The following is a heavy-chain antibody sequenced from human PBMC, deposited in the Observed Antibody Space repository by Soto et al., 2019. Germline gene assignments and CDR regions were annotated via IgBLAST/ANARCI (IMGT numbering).Heavy chain of an antibody. CDR1: GFTFSSYA. CDR3: AKGVLGYCTSTSCHAYWFDP. Sequence: EVQLLESWGGLVQPGGSLRLSCAASGFTFSSYAMSWVRQAPGKGLEWVSAISGSGDSTYYADSVKGRFTISRDNSKNTLYLQMNSLRAEDTAVYYCAKGVLGYCTSTSCHAYWFDPWGHGTLVTVSS. V-gene: IGHV3-23*01. J-gene: IGHJ5*02. D-gene: IGHD2-2*01. CDR2: ISGSGDST.